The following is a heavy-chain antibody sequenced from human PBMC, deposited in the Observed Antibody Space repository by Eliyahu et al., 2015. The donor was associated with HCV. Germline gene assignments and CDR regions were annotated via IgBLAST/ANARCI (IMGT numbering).Heavy chain of an antibody. CDR2: ISVTGDFT. Sequence: EVQLVESGGGLVQPGGSLRLSCSASGFTFRSYPMHWVRQAPGKGLQYLSAISVTGDFTYYADSVKGRFTISRDNSKNTLFLQMTGLRTEDTATYFCVYGGYWGQGTLVTVSS. V-gene: IGHV3-64D*09. CDR3: VYGGY. CDR1: GFTFRSYP. D-gene: IGHD4-17*01. J-gene: IGHJ4*02.